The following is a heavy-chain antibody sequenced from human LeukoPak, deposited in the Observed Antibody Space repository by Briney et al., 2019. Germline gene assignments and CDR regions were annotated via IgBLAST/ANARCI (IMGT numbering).Heavy chain of an antibody. V-gene: IGHV3-53*01. J-gene: IGHJ3*02. CDR2: IYSGGFT. CDR1: GFTVSSSH. CDR3: ARVFSGFSAFDI. D-gene: IGHD3-22*01. Sequence: GGSLRLSCAASGFTVSSSHMSWVRQAPGQGLEWVSVIYSGGFTYYADSVKGRFTISRDNSKNTLYLQMNSLRAEDTAVYYCARVFSGFSAFDIWGQGTMVTVSS.